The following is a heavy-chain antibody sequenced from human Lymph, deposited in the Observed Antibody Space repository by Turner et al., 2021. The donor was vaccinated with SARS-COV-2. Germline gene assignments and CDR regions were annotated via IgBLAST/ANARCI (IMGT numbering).Heavy chain of an antibody. CDR1: GFTFSSYA. CDR2: ISGSGSST. CDR3: AKDPNCYVLSAFDY. Sequence: EVQLLESGGGLLQAGGSLRLSCPPSGFTFSSYAMSWVRQAPGKGLEWVSTISGSGSSTYHADSVKGRFTISRDNSKNTLYLQMNSLRAEDTAVYYCAKDPNCYVLSAFDYWGQGTLVTVSS. J-gene: IGHJ4*02. D-gene: IGHD1-1*01. V-gene: IGHV3-23*01.